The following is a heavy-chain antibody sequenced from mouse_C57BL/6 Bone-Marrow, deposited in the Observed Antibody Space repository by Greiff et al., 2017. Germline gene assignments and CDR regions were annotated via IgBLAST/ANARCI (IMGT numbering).Heavy chain of an antibody. CDR2: IYPRSGNT. V-gene: IGHV1-81*01. D-gene: IGHD2-10*01. Sequence: VQRVESGAELARPGASVKLSCKASGYTFTSYGISWVKQRTGQGLEWIGEIYPRSGNTYYNEKFKGKATLTADKSSSTAYMELRSLTSEDSAVYFCARGTYFWFAYWGQGTLVTVSA. CDR1: GYTFTSYG. CDR3: ARGTYFWFAY. J-gene: IGHJ3*01.